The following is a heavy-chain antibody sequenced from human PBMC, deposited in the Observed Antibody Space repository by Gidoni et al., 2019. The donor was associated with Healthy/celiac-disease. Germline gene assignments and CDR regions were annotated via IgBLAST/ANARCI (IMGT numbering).Heavy chain of an antibody. CDR1: VFTFSSYA. CDR3: SYLAAAGRSDY. Sequence: EVQLLESGAGLVQPGGSLRLSCAASVFTFSSYAMSWVRQAPGKGLEWVSAISGSGGSTYYADSVKGRFTISRDNSKNTLYLQMNSLRAEDTAVYYCSYLAAAGRSDYWGQGTLVTVSS. D-gene: IGHD6-13*01. V-gene: IGHV3-23*01. J-gene: IGHJ4*02. CDR2: ISGSGGST.